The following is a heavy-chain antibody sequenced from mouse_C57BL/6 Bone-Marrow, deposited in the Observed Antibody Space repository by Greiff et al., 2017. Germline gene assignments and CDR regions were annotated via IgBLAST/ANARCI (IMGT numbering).Heavy chain of an antibody. D-gene: IGHD1-1*01. CDR1: GFTFSDYG. CDR3: ARADYYGSSWYFDV. Sequence: EVMLVESGGGLVKPGGSLKLSCAASGFTFSDYGMHWVRQAPEKGLEWVAYISSGSSTIYYADTMKGRITIARDNAKNTLFLQMTSLRSEDTAMYYCARADYYGSSWYFDVWGTGTTVTVSS. J-gene: IGHJ1*03. V-gene: IGHV5-17*01. CDR2: ISSGSSTI.